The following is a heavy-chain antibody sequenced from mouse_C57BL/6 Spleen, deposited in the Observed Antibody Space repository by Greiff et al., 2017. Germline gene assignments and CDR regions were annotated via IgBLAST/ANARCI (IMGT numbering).Heavy chain of an antibody. Sequence: VQLQQSGAELVRPGTSVKVSCKASGYAFTNYLIEWVKQRPGQGLEWIGVINPGSGGTNYNEKFKGKATLTADKSSSTAYMQLSSLTSEDSAVYFCALHGSSSMDYWGQGTSVTVSS. D-gene: IGHD1-1*01. CDR2: INPGSGGT. V-gene: IGHV1-54*01. CDR3: ALHGSSSMDY. CDR1: GYAFTNYL. J-gene: IGHJ4*01.